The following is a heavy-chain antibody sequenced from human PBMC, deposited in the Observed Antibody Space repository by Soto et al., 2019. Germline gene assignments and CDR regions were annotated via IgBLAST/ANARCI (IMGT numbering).Heavy chain of an antibody. J-gene: IGHJ5*02. CDR1: GGSISSSSYY. Sequence: QLQLQESGPGLVKPSETLSLTCTVSGGSISSSSYYWGWIRQPPGKGLEWIGSIYYSGSTYYNPSLKSRVTISVDTSKNQFSLKLSSVTAADTAVYYCARHEAGVVWGFDPWGQGTLVTVSS. V-gene: IGHV4-39*01. CDR3: ARHEAGVVWGFDP. D-gene: IGHD2-21*01. CDR2: IYYSGST.